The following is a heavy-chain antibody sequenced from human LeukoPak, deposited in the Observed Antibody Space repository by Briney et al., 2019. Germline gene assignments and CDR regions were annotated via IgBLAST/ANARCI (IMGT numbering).Heavy chain of an antibody. CDR2: IKQDGSEK. Sequence: GGSLRLSCAASGFTFSSYWMSWVRQAPGKGLEWVANIKQDGSEKYYVDSVKGRFTISRDNAKNSLYLQMSSLRAEDTAVYYCARGVTTVTAYKWFDPWGQGTLVTVSS. CDR3: ARGVTTVTAYKWFDP. D-gene: IGHD4-17*01. CDR1: GFTFSSYW. J-gene: IGHJ5*02. V-gene: IGHV3-7*01.